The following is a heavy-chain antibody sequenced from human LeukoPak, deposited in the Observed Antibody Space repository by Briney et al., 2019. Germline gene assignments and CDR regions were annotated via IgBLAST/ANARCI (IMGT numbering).Heavy chain of an antibody. V-gene: IGHV3-23*01. D-gene: IGHD3-10*01. Sequence: PGGSLRLSCAASGFTFSSYAMSWVRQAPGNGLEWVSAISGSGGSTYYADSVKGRFTISRDNSKNTLYLQMNSLRAEDTAVYYCAKFWAVRGPSMDDFDYWGQGTLVTVSS. J-gene: IGHJ4*02. CDR1: GFTFSSYA. CDR2: ISGSGGST. CDR3: AKFWAVRGPSMDDFDY.